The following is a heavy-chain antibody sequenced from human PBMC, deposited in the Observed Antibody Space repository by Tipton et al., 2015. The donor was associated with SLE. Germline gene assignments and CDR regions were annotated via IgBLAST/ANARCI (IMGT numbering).Heavy chain of an antibody. D-gene: IGHD6-13*01. CDR1: GGSISSSSYY. CDR2: IYYSGNT. J-gene: IGHJ5*02. Sequence: LRLSCTVSGGSISSSSYYWGWIRQPPGKGLEWIGSIYYSGNTNYNPSLKSRVTISVDTSKNQFSLKLSSVTAADTAVYYCARLTGLAAAAWFDPWGQGTLVTVSS. CDR3: ARLTGLAAAAWFDP. V-gene: IGHV4-39*07.